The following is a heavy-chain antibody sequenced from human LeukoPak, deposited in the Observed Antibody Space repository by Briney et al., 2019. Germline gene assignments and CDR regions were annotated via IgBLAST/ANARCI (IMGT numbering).Heavy chain of an antibody. CDR2: IYPGDSDT. CDR3: ARHQVIGGSYYYGMDV. J-gene: IGHJ6*02. Sequence: GESLKISCKGFGNSFTTYWIGWVRQMPGKGLEWMGIIYPGDSDTRYSPSFQGQVTISADKSISTAYLQWSSLKASDTAMYYCARHQVIGGSYYYGMDVWGQGTTVTVSS. CDR1: GNSFTTYW. V-gene: IGHV5-51*01. D-gene: IGHD2-15*01.